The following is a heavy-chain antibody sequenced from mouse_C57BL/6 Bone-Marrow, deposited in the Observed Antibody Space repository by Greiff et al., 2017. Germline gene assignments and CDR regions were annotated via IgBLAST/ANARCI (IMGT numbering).Heavy chain of an antibody. Sequence: VQLQQSGPGLVQPSQSLSITCTVSGFSLTSYGVHWVRQSPGKGLEWLGVIWRGGSTDYNAAFISRLSISKDNSKSQVFFKMNSLQADDTSIYYCAWLRFAYWGQGTLVTVSA. CDR1: GFSLTSYG. V-gene: IGHV2-2*01. CDR2: IWRGGST. CDR3: AWLRFAY. J-gene: IGHJ3*01. D-gene: IGHD2-2*01.